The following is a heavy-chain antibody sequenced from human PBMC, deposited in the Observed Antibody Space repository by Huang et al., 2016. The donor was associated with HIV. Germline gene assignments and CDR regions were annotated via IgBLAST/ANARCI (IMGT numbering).Heavy chain of an antibody. D-gene: IGHD3-10*01. CDR1: GDSFSGYF. CDR3: ARPKMTETPTDSTWSYFDF. V-gene: IGHV4-34*01. J-gene: IGHJ4*02. CDR2: VNHRGSA. Sequence: QVRLERWGPRVLKPSDTLSLKCAVYGDSFSGYFWTWIRQSPVRGLEWLGEVNHRGSATYNPSLKGRVSMSVESSKNQFYLNLTSVSAADTAIYFCARPKMTETPTDSTWSYFDFWGQGSPVTVSS.